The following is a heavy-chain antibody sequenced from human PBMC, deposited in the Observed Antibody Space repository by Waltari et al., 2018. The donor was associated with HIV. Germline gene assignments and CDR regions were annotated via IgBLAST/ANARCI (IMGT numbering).Heavy chain of an antibody. D-gene: IGHD5-18*01. CDR1: GGTFSNSA. Sequence: QVQPVQSGAEVKKPGSSVKVSCKASGGTFSNSAINWVRQAPGQGLEWMGGIIPIFGSPNYAQKFQVRVTITADESTSTVYMKLSSLRSEDTAVYYCASASRDTAMGAFDIWGQGTMVTVSS. V-gene: IGHV1-69*01. CDR2: IIPIFGSP. CDR3: ASASRDTAMGAFDI. J-gene: IGHJ3*02.